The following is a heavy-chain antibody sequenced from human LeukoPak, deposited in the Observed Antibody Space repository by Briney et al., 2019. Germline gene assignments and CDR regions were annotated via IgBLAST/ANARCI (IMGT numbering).Heavy chain of an antibody. V-gene: IGHV3-7*01. CDR2: IKQDGSEK. CDR3: ARPLLPDYYYYGMDV. Sequence: PGGSLRLSCAASGFTFSSYWMSWVRQAPGKGLEWVANIKQDGSEKYYVDSVKGRFTISRDNAKNSLYLQMNSLRAEDTAVYYCARPLLPDYYYYGMDVWGQGTTVTVSS. D-gene: IGHD1-26*01. J-gene: IGHJ6*02. CDR1: GFTFSSYW.